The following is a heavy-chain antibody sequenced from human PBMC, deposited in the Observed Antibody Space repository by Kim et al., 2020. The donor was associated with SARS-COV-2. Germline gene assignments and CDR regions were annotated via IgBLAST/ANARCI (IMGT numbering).Heavy chain of an antibody. J-gene: IGHJ4*02. D-gene: IGHD5-12*01. CDR2: IYSGGST. Sequence: GGSLRLSXAXSGFTVSSNYMSWVRQAPGKGLEWVSVIYSGGSTYYADSVKGRFTISRDNSKNTLYLQMNSLRAEDTAVYYCARAPVEMATIGLYYFDYWGQGTLVTVSS. V-gene: IGHV3-53*01. CDR3: ARAPVEMATIGLYYFDY. CDR1: GFTVSSNY.